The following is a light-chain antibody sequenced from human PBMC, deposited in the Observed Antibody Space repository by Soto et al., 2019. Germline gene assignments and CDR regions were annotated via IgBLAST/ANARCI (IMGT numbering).Light chain of an antibody. CDR2: GAS. CDR3: QQYGSSSWT. Sequence: IVLTQSPGTLSLSPGERATLSCRASQSVSSSYLAWYQQRPGQAPRLLIYGASSRATGIPDMFSGSGSGTDFTLTISRLEAEDFAVYYCQQYGSSSWTFGQGTKV. V-gene: IGKV3-20*01. J-gene: IGKJ1*01. CDR1: QSVSSSY.